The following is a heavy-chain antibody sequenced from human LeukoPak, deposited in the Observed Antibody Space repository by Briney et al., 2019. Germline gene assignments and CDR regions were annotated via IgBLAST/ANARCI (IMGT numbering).Heavy chain of an antibody. CDR1: GGSISSGGYY. CDR3: ARDGGGGSYFSSRAFDI. D-gene: IGHD1-26*01. CDR2: IYYSGST. J-gene: IGHJ3*02. Sequence: PSETLSLTCTVSGGSISSGGYYWSWIRQHPGKGLEWIGYIYYSGSTYYNPSLKSRVNISVDTSKNQFSLKLSSVTAADTAVYYCARDGGGGSYFSSRAFDIWGQGTMVTVSS. V-gene: IGHV4-31*03.